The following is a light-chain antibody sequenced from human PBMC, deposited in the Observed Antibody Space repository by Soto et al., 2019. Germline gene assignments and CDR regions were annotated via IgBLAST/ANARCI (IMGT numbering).Light chain of an antibody. CDR3: QYYNTYYWT. CDR2: TAS. CDR1: QTITNS. V-gene: IGKV1-5*01. J-gene: IGKJ1*01. Sequence: DIQMTHSPSTLSASVGDRVTITCRASQTITNSLAWYQQKPGKAPNVLIYTASRLQSGVPSRFSGSGSETEFTLTISTLQPDDFATYYCQYYNTYYWTFGQGTKVDIK.